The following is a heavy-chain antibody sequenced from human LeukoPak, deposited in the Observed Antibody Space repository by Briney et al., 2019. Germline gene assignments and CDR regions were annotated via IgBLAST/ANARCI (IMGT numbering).Heavy chain of an antibody. J-gene: IGHJ4*02. CDR1: GYTFTGYY. CDR2: INPNSGGT. CDR3: ARGVAVAGTADY. D-gene: IGHD6-19*01. Sequence: GASVKVSCKASGYTFTGYYMHWVRQAPGQVLEWMGWINPNSGGTNYAQKFQGRVTMTRDTSISTAYMELSRLRSDDRAVYYCARGVAVAGTADYWGQGTLVTVSS. V-gene: IGHV1-2*02.